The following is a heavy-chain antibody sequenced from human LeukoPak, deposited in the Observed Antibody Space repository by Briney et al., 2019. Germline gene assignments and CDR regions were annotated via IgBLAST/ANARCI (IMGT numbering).Heavy chain of an antibody. Sequence: SETLSLTCAVYGGSFSDYSWSWIRQTPGKGLEWIGEINHSGTSDYNPSLKSRVSISVDMSKNQSSLELTSVTVADTAVYYCARDTGSGYIRGGWGQGTLVTVSS. V-gene: IGHV4-34*01. J-gene: IGHJ4*02. D-gene: IGHD3-3*01. CDR3: ARDTGSGYIRGG. CDR1: GGSFSDYS. CDR2: INHSGTS.